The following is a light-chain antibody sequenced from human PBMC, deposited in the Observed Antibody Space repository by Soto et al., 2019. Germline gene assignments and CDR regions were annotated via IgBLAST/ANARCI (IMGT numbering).Light chain of an antibody. J-gene: IGKJ4*01. CDR1: QRVGGG. CDR2: GGS. V-gene: IGKV1-5*03. CDR3: LQYLTYPFT. Sequence: DIQMTQSPSTLSASVGDRVTITCRASQRVGGGLVSYQQKPWKGPKILIYGGSSLESGVPSRFSGSGSGAEFTLTIDSLQPDDFATYYCLQYLTYPFTFGGGTKVEIK.